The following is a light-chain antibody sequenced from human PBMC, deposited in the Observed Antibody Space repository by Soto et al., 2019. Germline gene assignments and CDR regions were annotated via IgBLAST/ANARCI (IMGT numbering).Light chain of an antibody. CDR3: QQYNNCPQT. V-gene: IGKV3-15*01. J-gene: IGKJ2*01. Sequence: EIVMTQSPATLSVSPGERATLSCRASQSVSSNLAWYQQKPGQAPRLLIYGASTRATGIPARFSGSGSGTEFTLTISSLQSEDFAVYYCQQYNNCPQTCGQGTKLEIK. CDR1: QSVSSN. CDR2: GAS.